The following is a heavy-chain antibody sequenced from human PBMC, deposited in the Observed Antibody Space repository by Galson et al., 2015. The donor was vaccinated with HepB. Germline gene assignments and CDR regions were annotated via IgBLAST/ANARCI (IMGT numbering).Heavy chain of an antibody. J-gene: IGHJ6*02. CDR3: ARARVLLWFGELLTSGMDV. V-gene: IGHV4-59*01. CDR2: IYYSGST. Sequence: ETLSLTCTVSGGSISSYYWSWIRQPPGKGLEWIGYIYYSGSTNYNPSLKSRVTISVDTSKNQFSLKLSSVTAADTAVYYCARARVLLWFGELLTSGMDVWGQGTTVTVSS. D-gene: IGHD3-10*01. CDR1: GGSISSYY.